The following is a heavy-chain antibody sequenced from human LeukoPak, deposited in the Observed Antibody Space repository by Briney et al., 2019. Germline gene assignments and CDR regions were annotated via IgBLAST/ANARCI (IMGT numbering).Heavy chain of an antibody. V-gene: IGHV4-39*07. D-gene: IGHD2-2*01. CDR2: IYHSGST. CDR3: ARVRTVGSTSRTRVGDHYYYMDV. CDR1: GGSISSSSYY. Sequence: SETLSLTCTVSGGSISSSSYYWGWIRQPPGKGLEWIGSIYHSGSTYYNPSLKSRVTISVDTSKNQFSLKLSSVTAADTAVYYCARVRTVGSTSRTRVGDHYYYMDVWGKGTTVTVSS. J-gene: IGHJ6*03.